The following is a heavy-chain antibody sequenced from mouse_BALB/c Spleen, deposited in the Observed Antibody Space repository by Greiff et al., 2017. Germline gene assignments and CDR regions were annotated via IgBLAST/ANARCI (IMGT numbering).Heavy chain of an antibody. CDR1: GFTFSSFG. CDR3: ARYYYGSSYDAMDY. D-gene: IGHD1-1*01. CDR2: ISSGSSTI. V-gene: IGHV5-17*02. J-gene: IGHJ4*01. Sequence: DVKLVESGGGLVQPGGSRKLSCAASGFTFSSFGMHWVRQAPEKGLEWVAYISSGSSTIYYADTVKGRFTISRDNPKNTLFLQMTSLRSEDTAMYYCARYYYGSSYDAMDYWGQGTSVTVSS.